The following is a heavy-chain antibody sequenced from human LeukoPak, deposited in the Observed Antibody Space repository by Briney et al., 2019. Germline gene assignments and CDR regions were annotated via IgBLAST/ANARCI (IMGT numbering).Heavy chain of an antibody. Sequence: KPGGSLRLSCAASGFTFSSYSMNWVRQAPGKGLEWVSSISSSSSYIYYADSVKGRFTISRDNAKNSLYLQMDSLGAEDTAVYHCACRYSYGHSFDYWGQGTLVTVSS. CDR1: GFTFSSYS. V-gene: IGHV3-21*01. CDR2: ISSSSSYI. J-gene: IGHJ4*02. CDR3: ACRYSYGHSFDY. D-gene: IGHD5-18*01.